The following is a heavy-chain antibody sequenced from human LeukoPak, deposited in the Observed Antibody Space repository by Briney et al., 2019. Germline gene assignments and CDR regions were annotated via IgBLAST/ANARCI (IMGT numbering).Heavy chain of an antibody. D-gene: IGHD6-13*01. CDR1: GGSISSHY. CDR3: ARGYSSSWPYYYYYYMDV. CDR2: IYYSGRT. V-gene: IGHV4-59*11. J-gene: IGHJ6*03. Sequence: PSETLSLTCTVSGGSISSHYGSWIRQPPGKGLEGVGYIYYSGRTNYNPSLKSRVTISVDTSNNPFSLKLSSVTAADTAVYYCARGYSSSWPYYYYYYMDVWGKGTTVTVSS.